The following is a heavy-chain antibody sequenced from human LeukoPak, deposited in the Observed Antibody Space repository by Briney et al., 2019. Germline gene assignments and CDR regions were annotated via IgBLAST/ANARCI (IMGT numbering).Heavy chain of an antibody. CDR1: GFTFSSYA. CDR2: ISGSGGST. CDR3: AKAYCTNGVCPPGYFDY. V-gene: IGHV3-23*01. J-gene: IGHJ4*02. D-gene: IGHD2-8*01. Sequence: GGSLRLSCAASGFTFSSYAMSWVRQAPGKGLEWVSAISGSGGSTYYADSVKGRFTISRDNSKNTLYLQMNSLRAEDMAVYYCAKAYCTNGVCPPGYFDYWGQGTLVTVSS.